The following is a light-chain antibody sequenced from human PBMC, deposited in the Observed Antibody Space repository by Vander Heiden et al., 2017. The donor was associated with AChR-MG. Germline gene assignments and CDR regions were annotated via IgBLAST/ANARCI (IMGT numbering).Light chain of an antibody. V-gene: IGKV1-39*01. J-gene: IGKJ1*01. CDR2: AAS. Sequence: IISCRASESISTYLNWYQQKPGKAPKLLIYAASTLTSGVPSGFSGSGSETEFTLTISSLQPEDFATYYCQQSYEAPRTFGQGTRVEVK. CDR3: QQSYEAPRT. CDR1: ESISTY.